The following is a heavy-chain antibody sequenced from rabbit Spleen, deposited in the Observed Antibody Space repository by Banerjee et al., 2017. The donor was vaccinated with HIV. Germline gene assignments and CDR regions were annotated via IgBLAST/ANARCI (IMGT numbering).Heavy chain of an antibody. Sequence: QQLVESGGGLVKPGASLTLTCKASGIDFSRGYDMCWVRQAPGKGLEWIACAYAGSSGSTYSATWAKGRFTISKTSSTTVTLQMTSLTAADTATYFCARDAGTSFSTYGMDLWGPGTLSPS. J-gene: IGHJ6*01. D-gene: IGHD8-1*01. CDR3: ARDAGTSFSTYGMDL. CDR2: AYAGSSGST. V-gene: IGHV1S40*01. CDR1: GIDFSRGYD.